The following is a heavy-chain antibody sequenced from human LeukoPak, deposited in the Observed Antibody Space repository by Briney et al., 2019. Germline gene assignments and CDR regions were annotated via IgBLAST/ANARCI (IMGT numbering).Heavy chain of an antibody. Sequence: PGGSLRLSCAVSGFTFSRYWMSWVRQAPGKGLEWVAHIKQDGSEKYYVDSVKGRFTISRDNAKNSLYLQMNSLRAEDTAVYYCARDVWDCSSTSCYARIDYWGQGTLVTVSS. CDR3: ARDVWDCSSTSCYARIDY. CDR1: GFTFSRYW. J-gene: IGHJ4*02. D-gene: IGHD2-2*01. V-gene: IGHV3-7*01. CDR2: IKQDGSEK.